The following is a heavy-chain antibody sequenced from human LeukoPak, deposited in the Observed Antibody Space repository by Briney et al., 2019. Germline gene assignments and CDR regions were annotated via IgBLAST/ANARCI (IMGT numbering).Heavy chain of an antibody. CDR2: IYTSGST. D-gene: IGHD3-22*01. J-gene: IGHJ4*02. V-gene: IGHV4-61*02. CDR3: ARTDYYDAREDY. Sequence: SETLSLTCTVSVGSISSGSYYWGWIRQPAGKGLEWIGRIYTSGSTNCNPSLKSRVTISVATSKNQFSLKLSSVTAADTVVYYCARTDYYDAREDYWGQGTLVTVSS. CDR1: VGSISSGSYY.